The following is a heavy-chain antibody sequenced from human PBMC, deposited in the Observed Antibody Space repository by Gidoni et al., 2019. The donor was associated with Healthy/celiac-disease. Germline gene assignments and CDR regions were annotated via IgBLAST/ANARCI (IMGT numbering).Heavy chain of an antibody. Sequence: VQLQVSGPGLGKPSETLPLTCAVSVGSIRNHYCAWFRQSAGKGLEWIGRINTSGSNTYNPSLQSRVTMSLDTSNSQFSLRLTSVTAADTAVYVCAAYPSLYERSGYYVAWGQGTLVTVSS. V-gene: IGHV4-4*07. J-gene: IGHJ5*02. CDR3: AAYPSLYERSGYYVA. CDR1: VGSIRNHY. CDR2: INTSGSN. D-gene: IGHD3-22*01.